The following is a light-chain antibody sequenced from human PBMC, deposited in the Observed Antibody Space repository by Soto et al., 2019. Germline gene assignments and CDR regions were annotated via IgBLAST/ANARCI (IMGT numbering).Light chain of an antibody. Sequence: NFMLTQPHSVSESPGKTVTISCTRSSGTIASNYVQWYQQRPGSSPTTVIYEHNHRPSGVPDRFSGSIDNSSNSASLTIAGLKTEDEADYYFQSYDDSNQVFGGGTKLTVL. V-gene: IGLV6-57*01. CDR3: QSYDDSNQV. CDR1: SGTIASNY. CDR2: EHN. J-gene: IGLJ3*02.